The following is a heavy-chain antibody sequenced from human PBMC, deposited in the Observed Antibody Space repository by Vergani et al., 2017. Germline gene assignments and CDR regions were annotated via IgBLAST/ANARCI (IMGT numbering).Heavy chain of an antibody. CDR3: AREGYSSSSFDY. Sequence: QVQLQESGPGLVKPSETLSLTCTVSGGSISSYYWSWIRPPPGKGLEWIGYIYYSGSTNYNPSLKSRVTISVDTSKNQFSLKLSSVTAADTAVYYCAREGYSSSSFDYWGQGTLVTVSS. CDR1: GGSISSYY. D-gene: IGHD6-6*01. J-gene: IGHJ4*02. V-gene: IGHV4-59*01. CDR2: IYYSGST.